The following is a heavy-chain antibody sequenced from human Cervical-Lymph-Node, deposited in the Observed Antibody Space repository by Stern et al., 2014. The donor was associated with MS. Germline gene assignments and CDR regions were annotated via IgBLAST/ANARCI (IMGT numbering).Heavy chain of an antibody. V-gene: IGHV3-30*18. CDR1: GFIFTNYG. D-gene: IGHD6-19*01. CDR2: ISHDDQRK. Sequence: VQLVESGGDVVQPGGSLRLSCATSGFIFTNYGFHWVRQAPGKGLEWLPFISHDDQRKDYGDSWEGRFTGSRDKSKNTLYLEMNSLRGEDAAGYYCAKLGVAGAPDYAMDVWGQGTRVTVAS. J-gene: IGHJ6*02. CDR3: AKLGVAGAPDYAMDV.